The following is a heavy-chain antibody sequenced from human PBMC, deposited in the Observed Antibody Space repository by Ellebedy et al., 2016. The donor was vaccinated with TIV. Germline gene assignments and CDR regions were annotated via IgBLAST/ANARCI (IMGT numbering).Heavy chain of an antibody. CDR1: GFTFTSSA. J-gene: IGHJ3*02. V-gene: IGHV1-58*02. CDR2: IVVGSGNT. Sequence: AASVKVSCKASGFTFTSSAMQWVRQARGQRLEWIGWIVVGSGNTNYAQKFQERVTITRDMSTSKAYMELSSLRSEETAVYYCAATSGSYRSMLLAGPLDDAFDIWGQGTMVTVSS. CDR3: AATSGSYRSMLLAGPLDDAFDI. D-gene: IGHD1-26*01.